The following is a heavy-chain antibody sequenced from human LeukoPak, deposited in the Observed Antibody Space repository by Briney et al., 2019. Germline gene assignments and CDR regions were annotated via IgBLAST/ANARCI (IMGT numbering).Heavy chain of an antibody. CDR1: GGSISSYF. J-gene: IGHJ4*02. Sequence: PSETLSLTCTVSGGSISSYFWSWIRQPAGKGLEWIGRIYTSGSTNYNPSLKSRVTISADKSTNQFSLKLSSVTAADTAVYYCARDRVGDLNYFDYWGQGTLVTVSS. CDR3: ARDRVGDLNYFDY. V-gene: IGHV4-4*07. D-gene: IGHD3-3*01. CDR2: IYTSGST.